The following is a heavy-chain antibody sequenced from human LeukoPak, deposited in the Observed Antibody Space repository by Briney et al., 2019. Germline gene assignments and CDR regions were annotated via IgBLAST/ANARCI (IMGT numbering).Heavy chain of an antibody. D-gene: IGHD3-22*01. J-gene: IGHJ4*02. Sequence: GGSLRLSCAASGSTFSNFGMHWVRQAPGKGLEWVAVLWNGGSNKYYADSVKGRFTISRDNSNNTLYLQMNSLRAEDTAVYYCAKDRDVSGYPYYFDYWGQGILVTVSS. V-gene: IGHV3-30*02. CDR2: LWNGGSNK. CDR1: GSTFSNFG. CDR3: AKDRDVSGYPYYFDY.